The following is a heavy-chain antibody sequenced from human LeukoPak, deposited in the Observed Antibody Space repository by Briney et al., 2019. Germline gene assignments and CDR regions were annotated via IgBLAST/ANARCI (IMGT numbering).Heavy chain of an antibody. D-gene: IGHD3-10*01. CDR2: ISGSGGST. J-gene: IGHJ6*02. V-gene: IGHV3-23*01. Sequence: GGSLRLSCAASGFTFSSYAMSWVRQAPGKGLEWDSAISGSGGSTYYADSVKGRFTISRDNSKNTLYLQMNSLRAEDTAVYYCAKGADITMVRGVIKRRYYYYGMDVWGQGTTVTVSS. CDR1: GFTFSSYA. CDR3: AKGADITMVRGVIKRRYYYYGMDV.